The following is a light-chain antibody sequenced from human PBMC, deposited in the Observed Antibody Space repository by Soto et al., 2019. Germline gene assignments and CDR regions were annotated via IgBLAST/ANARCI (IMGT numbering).Light chain of an antibody. CDR2: GAS. Sequence: EIVLTQSPATLSLSPGERATLSCRASQSVSSSYLAWYQQKPGQAPRLLIYGASSRATGIPDRFSGSGSGTDFTLTISRLEPEDFAVYYCQQCGSPPWTFGQGTKVDIK. V-gene: IGKV3-20*01. CDR1: QSVSSSY. CDR3: QQCGSPPWT. J-gene: IGKJ1*01.